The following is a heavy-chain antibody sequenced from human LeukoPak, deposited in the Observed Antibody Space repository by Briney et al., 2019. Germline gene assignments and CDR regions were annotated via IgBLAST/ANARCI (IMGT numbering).Heavy chain of an antibody. D-gene: IGHD3-22*01. CDR1: GFTFSSYG. V-gene: IGHV3-30*02. CDR3: AKDGKRITMMVVVRAGYFQN. CDR2: IRYDGSNK. Sequence: PGGSLRLSCAASGFTFSSYGMHWVRQAPGKGLEWVAFIRYDGSNKYYADSVKGRFTISRDNSKNTLYLQMNSLRAEDTAVYYCAKDGKRITMMVVVRAGYFQNWGQGTLVTVSS. J-gene: IGHJ1*01.